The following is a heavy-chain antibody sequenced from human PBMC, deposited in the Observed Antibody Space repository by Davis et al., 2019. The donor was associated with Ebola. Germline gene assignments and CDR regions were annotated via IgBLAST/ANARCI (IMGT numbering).Heavy chain of an antibody. D-gene: IGHD6-13*01. CDR3: ARWVVAAGKGFDY. CDR1: GYTFTTYA. J-gene: IGHJ4*02. V-gene: IGHV1-3*01. CDR2: INSGNGNT. Sequence: ASVKVSCKASGYTFTTYAMHWVRQAPGQRFEWMGWINSGNGNTEYSQKFQGRVTITRDTSATTAYMELSSLRSEDTAVYYCARWVVAAGKGFDYWGQGTLVTVSS.